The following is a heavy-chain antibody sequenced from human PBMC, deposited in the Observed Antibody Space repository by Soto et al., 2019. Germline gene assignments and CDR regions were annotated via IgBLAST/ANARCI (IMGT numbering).Heavy chain of an antibody. D-gene: IGHD3-10*01. V-gene: IGHV4-59*08. CDR2: IYYSGST. CDR3: ARRVVRGVISDYYYYMDV. J-gene: IGHJ6*03. Sequence: SETLSLTCTVSGGSISSYYWSWIRQPPGKGLEWIGYIYYSGSTNYNPSLKSRVTISVDTSKNQFSLKLSSVTAADTAVYYCARRVVRGVISDYYYYMDVWGKGTTVTVSS. CDR1: GGSISSYY.